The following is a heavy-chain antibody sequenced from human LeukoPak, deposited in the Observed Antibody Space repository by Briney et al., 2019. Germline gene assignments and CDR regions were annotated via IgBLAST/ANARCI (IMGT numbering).Heavy chain of an antibody. Sequence: SETLSLTCTVSGGSISSSSYYWGWIRQPPGKGLEWIGSIYYSGSTYYSPSLKSRVTISVDTSKNQFSLKLSSVTAADTAVYYCAREVPMDVWGKGTTVTVSS. CDR2: IYYSGST. J-gene: IGHJ6*03. CDR1: GGSISSSSYY. CDR3: AREVPMDV. V-gene: IGHV4-39*07.